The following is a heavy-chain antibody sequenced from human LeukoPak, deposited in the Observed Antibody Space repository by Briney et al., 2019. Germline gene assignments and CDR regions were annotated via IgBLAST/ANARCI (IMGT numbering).Heavy chain of an antibody. CDR3: ARLFTKRGNYVWGSYRPDFDY. CDR2: IYTSGST. J-gene: IGHJ4*02. D-gene: IGHD3-16*02. Sequence: SETLSLTCTVSGGSISSGRYYWNWIRQPAGKGLEWIGRIYTSGSTNYNPSLKSRITISVDTSKNQFSLKLSSVTAADTAVYYCARLFTKRGNYVWGSYRPDFDYWGQGTLVTVSS. CDR1: GGSISSGRYY. V-gene: IGHV4-61*02.